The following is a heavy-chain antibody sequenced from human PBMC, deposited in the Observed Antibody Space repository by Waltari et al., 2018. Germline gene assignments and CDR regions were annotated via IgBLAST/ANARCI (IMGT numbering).Heavy chain of an antibody. CDR1: GGTFSSYA. CDR2: IIPNFCTA. J-gene: IGHJ4*02. CDR3: ARRAAAGPTAYFDY. D-gene: IGHD6-13*01. V-gene: IGHV1-69*14. Sequence: QVQLVQSGAEVKKPGSSVKVSCKASGGTFSSYAISWVRQAPGQGLEWMGGIIPNFCTANDAQKFQGRVTITADKSTSTAYMELSSLRSEDTAVYYCARRAAAGPTAYFDYWGQGTLVTVSS.